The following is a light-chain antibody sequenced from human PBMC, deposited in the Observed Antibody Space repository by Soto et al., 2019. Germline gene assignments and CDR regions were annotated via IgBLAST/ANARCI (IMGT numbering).Light chain of an antibody. CDR3: ATWDSSLSAGV. Sequence: QSVLTQPPSVSAAPGQKVTISCSGSSSDIGNNYVVWYQQLPGTAPKLLIYDNDKRPSGIPDRFSGSKSGTSATLGITGLQTGDEADYYCATWDSSLSAGVFGGGTKLTVL. V-gene: IGLV1-51*01. J-gene: IGLJ2*01. CDR1: SSDIGNNY. CDR2: DND.